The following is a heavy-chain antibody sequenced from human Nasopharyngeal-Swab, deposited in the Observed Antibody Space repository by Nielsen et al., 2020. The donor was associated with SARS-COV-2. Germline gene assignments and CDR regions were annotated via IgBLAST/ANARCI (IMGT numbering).Heavy chain of an antibody. V-gene: IGHV3-21*01. D-gene: IGHD3-22*01. CDR3: ARMNYDSSGYYRGFDY. J-gene: IGHJ4*02. CDR2: ISSSSSYI. Sequence: GESLKISCAASGFTFSSYSMNWVRQAPGKGLEWVSSISSSSSYIYYADSVKGRFTISRDNAKNSLYLQMNSLRAEDTAVYYCARMNYDSSGYYRGFDYWGQGTLVTVS. CDR1: GFTFSSYS.